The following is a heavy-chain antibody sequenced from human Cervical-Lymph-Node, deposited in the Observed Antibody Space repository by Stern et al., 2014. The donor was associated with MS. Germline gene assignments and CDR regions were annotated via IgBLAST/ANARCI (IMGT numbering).Heavy chain of an antibody. J-gene: IGHJ4*02. CDR3: AKVYGSGPFDY. V-gene: IGHV3-23*04. D-gene: IGHD6-19*01. CDR1: GFTFSSYA. CDR2: ISGSDGSS. Sequence: EVQLVESGGTLVQPGGSLRLSCAASGFTFSSYAMSWVRQAPGKGLEWVSGISGSDGSSCYAASVNGRFTISRDNSKNTLFLQMNSLRAEDTAVYYCAKVYGSGPFDYWGQGTLVTVSS.